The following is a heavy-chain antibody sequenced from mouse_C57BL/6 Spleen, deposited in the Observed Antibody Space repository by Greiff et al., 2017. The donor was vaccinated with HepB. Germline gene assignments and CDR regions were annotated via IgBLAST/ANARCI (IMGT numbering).Heavy chain of an antibody. CDR3: AKGDDGYLFDY. CDR2: INPSTGGT. CDR1: GYSFTGYY. J-gene: IGHJ2*01. D-gene: IGHD2-3*01. V-gene: IGHV1-42*01. Sequence: LVESGPELVKPGASVKISCKASGYSFTGYYMNWVKQSPEKSLEWIGEINPSTGGTTYNQKFKAKATLTVDKSSSTAYMQLKSLTSEDSAVYYCAKGDDGYLFDYWGQGTTLTVSS.